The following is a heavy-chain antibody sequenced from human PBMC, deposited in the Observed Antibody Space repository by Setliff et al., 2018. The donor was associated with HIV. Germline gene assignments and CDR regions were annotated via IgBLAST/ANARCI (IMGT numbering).Heavy chain of an antibody. J-gene: IGHJ5*02. D-gene: IGHD3-22*01. V-gene: IGHV4-38-2*01. Sequence: PSETLSLTCAVSGYSISSGYYWGWIRQPPGKGLEWIGTIYHSGSTYYNPSLKSRVTISVDTSKNQSSLKLNSVTAADTAVYYCARVRVYDFDSSGYPLKWFDPWGQGTLVTVSS. CDR3: ARVRVYDFDSSGYPLKWFDP. CDR1: GYSISSGYY. CDR2: IYHSGST.